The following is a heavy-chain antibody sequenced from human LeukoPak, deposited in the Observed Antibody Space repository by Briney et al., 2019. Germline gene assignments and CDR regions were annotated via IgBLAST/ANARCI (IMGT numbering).Heavy chain of an antibody. J-gene: IGHJ6*02. D-gene: IGHD6-13*01. Sequence: GGSLRLSCAASGFTFSSHDMHWVRQATGKGLEWVSAIGTAGDTYYAGSVKGRFTISRENAKNSLYLQMNSLRAGDTAVYYCARPSSSWYRVYYYYGMDVWGQGTTVTVSS. CDR3: ARPSSSWYRVYYYYGMDV. V-gene: IGHV3-13*01. CDR1: GFTFSSHD. CDR2: IGTAGDT.